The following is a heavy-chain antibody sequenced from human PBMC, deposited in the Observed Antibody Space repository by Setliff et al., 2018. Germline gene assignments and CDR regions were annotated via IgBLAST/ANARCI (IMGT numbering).Heavy chain of an antibody. CDR3: TTDRRGGCSGASCYDFDY. Sequence: GGSLRLSCAASGFTFSSYGMHWVRQAPGKGLEWVAVIWYDGTNKYYADSVKGRFTISRDNSKNTLYLQMNSLRAEDTGVYYCTTDRRGGCSGASCYDFDYWGQGTLVTVSS. D-gene: IGHD2-15*01. CDR2: IWYDGTNK. CDR1: GFTFSSYG. V-gene: IGHV3-33*01. J-gene: IGHJ4*02.